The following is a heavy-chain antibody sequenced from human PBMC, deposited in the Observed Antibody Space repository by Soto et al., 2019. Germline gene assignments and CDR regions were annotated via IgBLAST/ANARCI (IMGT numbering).Heavy chain of an antibody. CDR3: ARKGDYGGNALFAY. J-gene: IGHJ4*02. CDR2: ISYDGSNK. CDR1: GFTFSSYA. D-gene: IGHD4-17*01. Sequence: QVQLVESGGGVVQPGRSLRLSCAASGFTFSSYAMHWVRQAPGKGLEWVAVISYDGSNKYYADSVKGRFTISRDSSKNTLYLQMNSLRAEDTAVYYCARKGDYGGNALFAYWGQGTLVTVSS. V-gene: IGHV3-30-3*01.